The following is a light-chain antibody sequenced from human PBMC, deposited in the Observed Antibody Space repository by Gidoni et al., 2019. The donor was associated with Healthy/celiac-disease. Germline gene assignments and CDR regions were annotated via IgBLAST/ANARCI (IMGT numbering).Light chain of an antibody. V-gene: IGKV3-11*01. Sequence: EIVLTQSPATLSLSPGERATLSCRASQSVNTYLVWYQQKPGQAPRLRIYDASKRATGIPARFSGGGSGTDFTLTISSLEPEDFAVYFCQQRNSWPRTFGQGTKLEIK. J-gene: IGKJ2*01. CDR3: QQRNSWPRT. CDR1: QSVNTY. CDR2: DAS.